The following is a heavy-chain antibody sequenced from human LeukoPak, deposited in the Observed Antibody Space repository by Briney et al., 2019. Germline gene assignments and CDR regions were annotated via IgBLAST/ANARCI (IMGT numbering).Heavy chain of an antibody. Sequence: SGGCLTLSCAASGFTFSAHTMNWVRLAPGKGLEWVSYIGSTSITIYYAQSVEGRFTISRDNGKNSLYLQMSSLTVEDTAVYYCARGPLYDITGSYGLWGQGTLVTVSS. J-gene: IGHJ4*02. CDR3: ARGPLYDITGSYGL. V-gene: IGHV3-48*01. CDR2: IGSTSITI. D-gene: IGHD3-22*01. CDR1: GFTFSAHT.